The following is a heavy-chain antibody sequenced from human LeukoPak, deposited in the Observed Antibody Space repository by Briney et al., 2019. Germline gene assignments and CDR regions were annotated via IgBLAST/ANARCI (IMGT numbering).Heavy chain of an antibody. CDR3: ARRDCDGIKCRGSNWFDP. Sequence: PGGSLRLSCAASGFSFRNSWMSWVRQAPGKGLEWVANIKQDATEIYYADSVKGRLTISRDNAKISLYLQMNSLRAEDTAVYYCARRDCDGIKCRGSNWFDPWGQGTLVSVSS. D-gene: IGHD2-15*01. CDR1: GFSFRNSW. J-gene: IGHJ5*02. V-gene: IGHV3-7*01. CDR2: IKQDATEI.